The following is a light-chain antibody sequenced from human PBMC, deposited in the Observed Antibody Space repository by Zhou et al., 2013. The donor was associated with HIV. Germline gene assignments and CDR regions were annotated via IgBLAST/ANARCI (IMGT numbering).Light chain of an antibody. CDR1: QGISNY. V-gene: IGKV1-17*03. CDR2: SAS. CDR3: LQHNSLPQT. J-gene: IGKJ1*01. Sequence: DIQMTQSPSAMSASVGDRVTITCRASQGISNYLAWFQQKPGKAPKRLIYSASSLQSGVPSRFSGSGSGTEFTLTISSLHLEDFATYFCLQHNSLPQTFGQGTKVEIK.